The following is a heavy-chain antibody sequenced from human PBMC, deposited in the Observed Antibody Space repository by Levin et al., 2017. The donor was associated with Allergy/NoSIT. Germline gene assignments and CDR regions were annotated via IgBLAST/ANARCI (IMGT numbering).Heavy chain of an antibody. D-gene: IGHD3-3*01. J-gene: IGHJ4*02. Sequence: GGSLRLSCAASGFTFSNAWMSWVRQAPGKGLEWVGRIKSKTDGGTTDYAAPVKGRFTISRDDSKNTLYLQMNSLKTEDTAVYYCTTDQGGFLEWLLSTWYYFDYWGQGTLVTVSS. CDR3: TTDQGGFLEWLLSTWYYFDY. CDR2: IKSKTDGGTT. CDR1: GFTFSNAW. V-gene: IGHV3-15*01.